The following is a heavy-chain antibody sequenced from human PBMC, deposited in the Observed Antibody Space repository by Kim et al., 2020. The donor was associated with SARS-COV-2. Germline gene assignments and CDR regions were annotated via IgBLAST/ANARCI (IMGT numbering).Heavy chain of an antibody. CDR3: AKIAAPGKNPFAY. Sequence: YADSVKDRFIISRDNAKNSLYLQMNSLGAEDTAFYYCAKIAAPGKNPFAYCGQGALVTVSS. V-gene: IGHV3-9*01. J-gene: IGHJ4*02. D-gene: IGHD6-13*01.